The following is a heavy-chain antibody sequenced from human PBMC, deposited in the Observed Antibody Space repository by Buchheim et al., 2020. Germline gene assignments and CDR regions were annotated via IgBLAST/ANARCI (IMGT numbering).Heavy chain of an antibody. CDR1: GFTFSSYG. CDR2: ISYDGSNK. CDR3: AKEVVDTAMVNGYYYYGMDV. Sequence: QVQLVESGGGVVQPGRSLRLSCAASGFTFSSYGMHWVRQALGKGLEWVAVISYDGSNKYYADSVKGRFTISRDNSKNTLYLQMNSLRAEDTAVYYCAKEVVDTAMVNGYYYYGMDVWGQGTT. V-gene: IGHV3-30*18. D-gene: IGHD5-18*01. J-gene: IGHJ6*02.